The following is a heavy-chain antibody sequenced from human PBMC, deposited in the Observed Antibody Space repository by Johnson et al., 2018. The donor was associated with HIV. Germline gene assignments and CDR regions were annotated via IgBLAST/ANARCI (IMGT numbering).Heavy chain of an antibody. J-gene: IGHJ3*01. D-gene: IGHD3-10*01. CDR3: AKGMGLSIGELSDAFHF. V-gene: IGHV3-23*04. CDR2: ISGSGDTA. Sequence: MQLVESGGGLVQPGGSLRLSCAASGFTFSNYAMSWVRQAPGQGLEWVSAISGSGDTAYYADSVKGRFTISRDSSKNTLNLQMNSMRPEDTAVYYCAKGMGLSIGELSDAFHFWGLGTVVTVSS. CDR1: GFTFSNYA.